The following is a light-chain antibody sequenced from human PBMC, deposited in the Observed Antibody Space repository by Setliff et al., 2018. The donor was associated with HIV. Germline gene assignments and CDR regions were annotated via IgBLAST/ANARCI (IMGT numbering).Light chain of an antibody. CDR1: HSVGSN. CDR3: QQYDDWPPIT. Sequence: EIVMTQSPATLSVSPGERASLSCRASHSVGSNLAWYQQKPGQAPRLLIHGAFTRATGVPARFSGSGSGTEFSLTISSLQSEDFALYYCQQYDDWPPITFGQGTRLEIK. J-gene: IGKJ5*01. V-gene: IGKV3-15*01. CDR2: GAF.